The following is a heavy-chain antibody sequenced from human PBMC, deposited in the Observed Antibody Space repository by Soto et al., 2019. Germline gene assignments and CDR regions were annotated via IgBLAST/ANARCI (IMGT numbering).Heavy chain of an antibody. V-gene: IGHV1-69*13. CDR3: ARVGVVLSYYYYGMDV. CDR2: IIPIFGTA. D-gene: IGHD2-2*01. Sequence: ASVKVSCKAPGGTFSSYAISWVRQAPGQGLEWMGGIIPIFGTANYAQKFQGRVTITADESTSTAYMELSSLRSEDTAVYYCARVGVVLSYYYYGMDVWGQGTTVTVSS. CDR1: GGTFSSYA. J-gene: IGHJ6*02.